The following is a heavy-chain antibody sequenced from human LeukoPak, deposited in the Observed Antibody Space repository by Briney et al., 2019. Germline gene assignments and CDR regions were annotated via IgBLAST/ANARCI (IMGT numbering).Heavy chain of an antibody. J-gene: IGHJ3*02. D-gene: IGHD4-17*01. V-gene: IGHV3-23*01. CDR1: GFTFSSYA. CDR2: ISGSGGST. Sequence: GGSLRLSCAASGFTFSSYAMSWVRQAPGKGLEWVSAISGSGGSTYYADSVKGQFTISRDNSKNTLYLQMNSLRAEDTAVYYCAKLDSGPGYGDYGAFDIWGQGTMVTVSS. CDR3: AKLDSGPGYGDYGAFDI.